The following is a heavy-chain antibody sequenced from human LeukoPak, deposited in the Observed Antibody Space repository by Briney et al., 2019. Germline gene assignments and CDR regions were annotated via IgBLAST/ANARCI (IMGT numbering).Heavy chain of an antibody. CDR2: IYYSGST. CDR3: ARDPGYFDY. V-gene: IGHV4-59*12. CDR1: GGSISSYY. Sequence: PSETLSLTCTVSGGSISSYYWSWIRQPPGKGLEWIGYIYYSGSTYYNPSLKSRVTISVDTSKNQFSLKLSSVTAADTAVYYCARDPGYFDYWGQGTLVTVSS. J-gene: IGHJ4*02.